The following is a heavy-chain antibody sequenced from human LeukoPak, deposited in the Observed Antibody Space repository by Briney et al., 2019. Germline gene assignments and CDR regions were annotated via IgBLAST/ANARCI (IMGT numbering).Heavy chain of an antibody. CDR1: GFTFSNYT. CDR2: ISSSSSYI. Sequence: PGGSLRLSCAASGFTFSNYTMNWVRQAPGKGLEWVSSISSSSSYIYYADSVKGRFTISRDNAKNSLYLQMNSLRAEDTAVYYCARGRTPHSGWFNWFDPWGQGTLVTVSS. V-gene: IGHV3-21*01. CDR3: ARGRTPHSGWFNWFDP. D-gene: IGHD6-19*01. J-gene: IGHJ5*02.